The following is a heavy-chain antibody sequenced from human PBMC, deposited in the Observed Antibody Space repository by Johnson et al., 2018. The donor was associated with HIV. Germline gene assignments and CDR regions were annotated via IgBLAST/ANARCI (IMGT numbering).Heavy chain of an antibody. CDR1: GFTFDDYA. J-gene: IGHJ3*02. V-gene: IGHV3-9*01. D-gene: IGHD3-16*01. CDR2: ISWNSDNI. Sequence: LVESGGGLVQPGRSLRLSCAPSGFTFDDYAMHWVRQAPGKGLEWVSGISWNSDNIAYADSVRGRFTIARDNAKNSLHLQMNSLRAEDTAFYYCARESGGQYDAFDIWGQGTMVTVSS. CDR3: ARESGGQYDAFDI.